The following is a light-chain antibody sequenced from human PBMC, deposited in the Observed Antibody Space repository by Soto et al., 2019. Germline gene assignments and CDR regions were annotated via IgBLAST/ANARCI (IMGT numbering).Light chain of an antibody. CDR1: QSVSSSY. J-gene: IGKJ2*01. CDR2: GAS. Sequence: IVLTQSPGTLSLSPGERATLSCRASQSVSSSYLAWYQQKPGQAPRLLIYGASSRATGIPDRFSGSGSGTDVTLTISRLEPEEFSVYYCQQYGNSPPNTFGQGTKLEIK. V-gene: IGKV3-20*01. CDR3: QQYGNSPPNT.